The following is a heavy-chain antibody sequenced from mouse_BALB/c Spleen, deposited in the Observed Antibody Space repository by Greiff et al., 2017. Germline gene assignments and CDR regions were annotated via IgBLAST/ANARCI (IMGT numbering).Heavy chain of an antibody. CDR3: ARGREDGHWYFDV. D-gene: IGHD2-3*01. CDR1: GFTFSSFG. Sequence: EVQLQESGGGLVQPGGSRKLSCAASGFTFSSFGMHWVRQAPEKGLAWVAYISSGGSTYYPDSVKGRFTISIDNARNILYLQMSSLRSEDTAMYDCARGREDGHWYFDVWGEGTTVTVSS. V-gene: IGHV5-6-5*01. J-gene: IGHJ1*01. CDR2: ISSGGST.